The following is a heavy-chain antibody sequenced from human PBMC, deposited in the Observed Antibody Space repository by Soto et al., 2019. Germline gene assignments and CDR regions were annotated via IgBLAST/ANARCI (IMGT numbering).Heavy chain of an antibody. CDR2: ISGSGGST. CDR3: AKARTQVEWLLSDSFDY. Sequence: GGSLRLSCAAAGVTFGSFAGSWVRQAPGKGLEWVSAISGSGGSTYYADSVKGRFTISRDNSKNTLYLQMNSLRAEDTAVYYCAKARTQVEWLLSDSFDYWGQGTLVTVSS. J-gene: IGHJ4*02. V-gene: IGHV3-23*01. D-gene: IGHD3-3*01. CDR1: GVTFGSFA.